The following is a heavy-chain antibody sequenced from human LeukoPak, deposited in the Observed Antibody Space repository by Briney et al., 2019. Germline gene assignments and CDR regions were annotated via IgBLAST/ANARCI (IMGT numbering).Heavy chain of an antibody. Sequence: SETLSLTCAVYGGSFSGYYWSWIRQPPGKGLEWIGEINHSGSTNYNPSLKSRVTISVDTSKNQFSLKLSSVTAADTAVYYCASIDYIAVAGTVPDYWGQGTLVTVSS. CDR3: ASIDYIAVAGTVPDY. J-gene: IGHJ4*02. CDR2: INHSGST. CDR1: GGSFSGYY. D-gene: IGHD6-19*01. V-gene: IGHV4-34*01.